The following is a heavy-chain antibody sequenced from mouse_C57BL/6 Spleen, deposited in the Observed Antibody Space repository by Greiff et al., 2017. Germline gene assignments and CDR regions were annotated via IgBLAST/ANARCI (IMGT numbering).Heavy chain of an antibody. V-gene: IGHV1-64*01. CDR3: ARRGVVNYFDY. J-gene: IGHJ2*01. D-gene: IGHD1-1*01. Sequence: VQKKQPGAELVKPGASVKLSCKASGYTFTSYWMPWVKQRPGQGLEWIGMIHPNSGSTNYNEKFKSKATLTVDKSSSTAYMQLSSLTSEDSAVYYCARRGVVNYFDYWGQGTTLTVSS. CDR2: IHPNSGST. CDR1: GYTFTSYW.